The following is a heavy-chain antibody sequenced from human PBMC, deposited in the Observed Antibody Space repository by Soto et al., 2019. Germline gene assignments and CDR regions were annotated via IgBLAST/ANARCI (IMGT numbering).Heavy chain of an antibody. CDR2: INPNSGGT. CDR1: GYTFTGYY. D-gene: IGHD3-22*01. CDR3: ARASKRITMIVVGLDY. J-gene: IGHJ4*02. Sequence: ASVKVSCKASGYTFTGYYMHWVRQAPGQGLEWMGWINPNSGGTNYAQKFQGRVTMTRDTSISTAYMELSRLRSDDTAVYYCARASKRITMIVVGLDYRGQGTLVTVSS. V-gene: IGHV1-2*02.